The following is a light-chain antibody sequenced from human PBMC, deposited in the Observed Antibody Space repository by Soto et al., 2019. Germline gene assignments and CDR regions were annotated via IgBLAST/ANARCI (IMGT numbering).Light chain of an antibody. CDR1: SSNLGSNH. J-gene: IGLJ2*01. Sequence: QSVLTQPPSVSAAPGQKVTISCSGSSSNLGSNHVSWYQQLPGAAPTLLIYDTNKRPSGIPDRFAGSKSGTSATLDITGLQTGDEADYYCGTWDTNLSVIFGGGTKVTVL. CDR2: DTN. CDR3: GTWDTNLSVI. V-gene: IGLV1-51*01.